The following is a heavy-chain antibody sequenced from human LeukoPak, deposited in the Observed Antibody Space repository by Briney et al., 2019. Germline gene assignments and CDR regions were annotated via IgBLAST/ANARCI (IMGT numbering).Heavy chain of an antibody. V-gene: IGHV3-9*01. J-gene: IGHJ4*02. CDR1: GFTFDDYA. CDR2: ISWNSGSI. Sequence: PGGSLRLSCAASGFTFDDYAMHWVRQAPGKGLELVSGISWNSGSIGYADSVKGRFTISRDNAKNSLYLQMNSLRAEDTALHYCAKGHFITMVRGVIGFPDYWGQGTLVTVSS. CDR3: AKGHFITMVRGVIGFPDY. D-gene: IGHD3-10*01.